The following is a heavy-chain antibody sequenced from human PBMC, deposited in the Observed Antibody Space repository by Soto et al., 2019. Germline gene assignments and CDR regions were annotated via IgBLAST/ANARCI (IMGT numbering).Heavy chain of an antibody. Sequence: PSETLSLTCSVSGASVTSPEHYWTWIRQSPGKGLDWIGYIYYGGSTVYNPSLKGRSTVSLDTSKNQLSLNLTSVTAADTALYFCARGRYCLSGACLPNWFDPWGQGTLLTASS. CDR1: GASVTSPEHY. CDR3: ARGRYCLSGACLPNWFDP. D-gene: IGHD2-15*01. CDR2: IYYGGST. J-gene: IGHJ5*02. V-gene: IGHV4-30-4*01.